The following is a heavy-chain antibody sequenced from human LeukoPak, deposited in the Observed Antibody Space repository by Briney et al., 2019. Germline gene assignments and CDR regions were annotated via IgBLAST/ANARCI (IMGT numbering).Heavy chain of an antibody. V-gene: IGHV1-2*02. CDR1: LYTFSVYY. Sequence: ATAMVSCKHSLYTFSVYYMRWVRQVPVQWLKEIRWINPKSGDTNYAQKFQGRVTMTRDTSISTAYMELSRLRSDDTAIYYCATEGQEGDWDSLDYWGQGTLVTVSS. D-gene: IGHD3/OR15-3a*01. CDR2: INPKSGDT. CDR3: ATEGQEGDWDSLDY. J-gene: IGHJ4*02.